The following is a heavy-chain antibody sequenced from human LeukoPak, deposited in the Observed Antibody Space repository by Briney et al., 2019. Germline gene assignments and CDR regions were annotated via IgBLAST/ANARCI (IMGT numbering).Heavy chain of an antibody. V-gene: IGHV4-59*01. CDR1: GGSISSYY. CDR2: IHYSGST. CDR3: ARSTGYSYGYGYFDY. J-gene: IGHJ4*02. D-gene: IGHD5-18*01. Sequence: SETLSLTCTVSGGSISSYYWSWTRQPPGKGLEWIGYIHYSGSTNYNPSLKSRVNISVDTSKNQFSLKLSSVTAADTAVYYCARSTGYSYGYGYFDYCGQGTLVTVSS.